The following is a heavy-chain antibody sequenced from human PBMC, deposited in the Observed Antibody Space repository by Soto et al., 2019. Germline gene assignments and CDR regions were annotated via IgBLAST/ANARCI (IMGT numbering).Heavy chain of an antibody. CDR3: VRDGTKTLRDWFDP. CDR1: GCSISSYY. CDR2: IYATGTT. D-gene: IGHD1-1*01. J-gene: IGHJ5*02. V-gene: IGHV4-4*07. Sequence: PSETLSLTCTFSGCSISSYYWSLIRQPAGKGLEWIGRIYATGTTDYNPSLKSRVMMSVDTSKKQFSLKLRSVTAADTAVYYCVRDGTKTLRDWFDPWGQGISVTVSS.